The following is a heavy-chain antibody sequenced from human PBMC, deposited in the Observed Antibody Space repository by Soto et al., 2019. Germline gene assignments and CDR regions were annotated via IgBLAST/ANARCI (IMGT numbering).Heavy chain of an antibody. J-gene: IGHJ6*03. V-gene: IGHV3-11*01. CDR2: ISSTGSAR. Sequence: GGSLRLSCAASGFTFSDYYMTWIRQAPGKGLEWISYISSTGSARYYADSVQGRFTISRDNAKNSLSLQMNSLRAEDTAVYFCARYSLKWLFESKYYYYMDVWGKGTTVTVSS. CDR3: ARYSLKWLFESKYYYYMDV. D-gene: IGHD3-3*01. CDR1: GFTFSDYY.